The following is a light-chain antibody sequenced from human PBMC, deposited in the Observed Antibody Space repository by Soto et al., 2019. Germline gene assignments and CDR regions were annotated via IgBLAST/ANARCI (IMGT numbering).Light chain of an antibody. J-gene: IGKJ2*01. V-gene: IGKV3-20*01. CDR1: QNVATMY. CDR2: DAS. CDR3: QQYGSSPRYI. Sequence: ESVLTQSPGALSLSPGETATLSCRASQNVATMYLSWYQQKPGQAPRLVIYDASTRATGIPYRFSGSGSGTHFTLHIRRREPEDLSLYFCQQYGSSPRYIFGQGTKLEIK.